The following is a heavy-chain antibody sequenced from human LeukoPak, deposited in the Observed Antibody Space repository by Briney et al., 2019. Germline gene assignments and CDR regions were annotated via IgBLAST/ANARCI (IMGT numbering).Heavy chain of an antibody. J-gene: IGHJ6*02. V-gene: IGHV3-66*01. CDR1: GFTFSGYR. D-gene: IGHD4-11*01. CDR3: ASSLNDYSKSYGIVV. Sequence: GGSLKLSSTDYGFTFSGYRIYWVRQAPGKGLEWVSVIYSGGSTYYADSVKGRFTISRDYSKNTLFLQMNSLRAEDTAVYYCASSLNDYSKSYGIVVWSQGCTVTVSS. CDR2: IYSGGST.